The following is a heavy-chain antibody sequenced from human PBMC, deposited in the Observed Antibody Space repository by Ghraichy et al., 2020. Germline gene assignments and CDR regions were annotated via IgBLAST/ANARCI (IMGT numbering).Heavy chain of an antibody. J-gene: IGHJ4*02. D-gene: IGHD3-16*01. Sequence: SQTLSLTCTVSGGSISSSSYYWGWIRQPPGKGLEWIGSINYSGSTYYNPSLKSRVTISVDTSKNQFSLKLSSMTAADTAVYYCASLWGSGYYFDYWGQGTLVTVSS. V-gene: IGHV4-39*01. CDR2: INYSGST. CDR1: GGSISSSSYY. CDR3: ASLWGSGYYFDY.